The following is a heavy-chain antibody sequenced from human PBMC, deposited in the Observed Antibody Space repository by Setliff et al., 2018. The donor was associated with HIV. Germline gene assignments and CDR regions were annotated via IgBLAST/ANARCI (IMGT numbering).Heavy chain of an antibody. V-gene: IGHV4-38-2*02. CDR1: GYSISSGYY. D-gene: IGHD6-13*01. J-gene: IGHJ4*02. CDR3: ARFSTXSGGTFDY. Sequence: SETLSLTCTVSGYSISSGYYWGWIRQPPGKGLEWIGNIYHSGSTYYNPSLKSRVTISVDTSKNQFSLKLTSVTAADTAVYYCARFSTXSGGTFDYWGQGTLVTVSS. CDR2: IYHSGST.